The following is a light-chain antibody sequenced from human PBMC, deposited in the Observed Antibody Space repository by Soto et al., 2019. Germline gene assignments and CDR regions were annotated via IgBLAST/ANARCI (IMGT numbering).Light chain of an antibody. J-gene: IGKJ2*01. Sequence: EIVLTQSPGTLSLSPAERATLSCRASQSVSSSYLAWYQQKPGQAPRLLIYGASSRATGIPDRFSGSGSGTDFTLTISRLEPEDFAVYYCQQYGSSPAMYTFGQGTKLEIK. CDR3: QQYGSSPAMYT. CDR2: GAS. CDR1: QSVSSSY. V-gene: IGKV3-20*01.